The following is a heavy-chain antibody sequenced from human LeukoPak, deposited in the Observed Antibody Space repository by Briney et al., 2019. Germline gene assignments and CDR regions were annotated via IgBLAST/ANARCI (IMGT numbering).Heavy chain of an antibody. J-gene: IGHJ3*02. V-gene: IGHV1-2*02. CDR2: INPNSGGT. CDR1: GYTFTGYY. CDR3: ARDQSWFDAFDI. D-gene: IGHD3-9*01. Sequence: ASVKVSCKASGYTFTGYYMHWVRQAPGQGLEWMGWINPNSGGTNYAQKFQGRVTVTRDTSISTAYMELSRLRSDDTAVYYCARDQSWFDAFDIWGQGTMVTVSS.